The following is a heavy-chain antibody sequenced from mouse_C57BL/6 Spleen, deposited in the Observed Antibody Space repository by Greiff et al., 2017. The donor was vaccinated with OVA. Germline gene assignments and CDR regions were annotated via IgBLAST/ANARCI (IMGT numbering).Heavy chain of an antibody. CDR2: ISYDGSN. CDR1: GYSITSGYY. J-gene: IGHJ4*01. Sequence: EVQLVESGPGLVKPSQSLSLTCSVTGYSITSGYYWNWIRQFPGNKLEWMGYISYDGSNNYNPSLKNRISITRDTSKNQFFLKLNSVTTEDTATYYCARGGAPYYAMDYWGQGTSVTVSS. V-gene: IGHV3-6*01. CDR3: ARGGAPYYAMDY.